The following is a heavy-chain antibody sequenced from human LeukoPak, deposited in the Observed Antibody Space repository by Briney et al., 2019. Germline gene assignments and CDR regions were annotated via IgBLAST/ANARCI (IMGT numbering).Heavy chain of an antibody. J-gene: IGHJ4*02. CDR3: ARDSDYYGSGGYARD. V-gene: IGHV3-30-3*01. CDR2: ISYDGSNI. D-gene: IGHD3-10*01. Sequence: GGSLRLSCAASGSTFSSYAMHWVRQAPGKGLGWVAVISYDGSNIYYADSVKGRFTISRDNSKNTLYLQMNSLRAEDTAVYYCARDSDYYGSGGYARDWGQGTLVTVSS. CDR1: GSTFSSYA.